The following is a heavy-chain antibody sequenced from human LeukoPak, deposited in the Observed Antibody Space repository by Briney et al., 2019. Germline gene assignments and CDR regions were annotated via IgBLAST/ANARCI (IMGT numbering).Heavy chain of an antibody. CDR3: AGTIYLKGSPFDY. CDR1: GFTFSSYA. J-gene: IGHJ4*02. Sequence: PGRSLRLSCAASGFTFSSYAMHWVRQAPGKGLEWVAVISYDGSNKYYADSVKGRFTISRDNPKNTLYLQMNSLRAEDTAVYYCAGTIYLKGSPFDYWGQGTLVTVSS. CDR2: ISYDGSNK. V-gene: IGHV3-30-3*01. D-gene: IGHD1-1*01.